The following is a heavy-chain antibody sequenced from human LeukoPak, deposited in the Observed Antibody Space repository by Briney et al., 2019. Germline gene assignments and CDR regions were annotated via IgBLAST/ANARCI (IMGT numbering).Heavy chain of an antibody. J-gene: IGHJ4*02. V-gene: IGHV4-59*08. CDR1: GFSISSYY. D-gene: IGHD6-13*01. Sequence: SETLSLTCTVSGFSISSYYWSWIRQPPGKGLEWIVYLYYSGSTNYNPSLKSRVTISVDTSKNQFSLKLSSVTAADTAVYYCARHSLLMAAAGAAFFDNWGQGTLVTVSS. CDR3: ARHSLLMAAAGAAFFDN. CDR2: LYYSGST.